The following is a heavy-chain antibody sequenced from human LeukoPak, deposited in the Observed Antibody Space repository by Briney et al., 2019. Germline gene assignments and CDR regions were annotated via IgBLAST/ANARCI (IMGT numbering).Heavy chain of an antibody. CDR3: ARGDSSPYYYFDY. J-gene: IGHJ4*02. D-gene: IGHD3-22*01. Sequence: ASVKVSCKASGYTFTGYYMHWVRQAPGKGLEWMGWINPNSGGTNYAQKFQGRVTMTRDTSISTAYMELSRLRSDVTAVFYCARGDSSPYYYFDYWGQGTLVTVSS. V-gene: IGHV1-2*02. CDR2: INPNSGGT. CDR1: GYTFTGYY.